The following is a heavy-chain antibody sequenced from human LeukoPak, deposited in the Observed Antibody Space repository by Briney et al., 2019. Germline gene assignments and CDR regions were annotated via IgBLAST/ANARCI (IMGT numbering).Heavy chain of an antibody. CDR3: ARGDDYGDYGDY. Sequence: ASVKVSCKAPGYTFTSYAMHWVRQAPGQRLEWMGWINAGNGNTKYSQKSQGRVTITRDTSASTAYMELSSLRSEDTAVYYCARGDDYGDYGDYWGQGTLVTVSS. D-gene: IGHD4-17*01. CDR1: GYTFTSYA. CDR2: INAGNGNT. V-gene: IGHV1-3*01. J-gene: IGHJ4*02.